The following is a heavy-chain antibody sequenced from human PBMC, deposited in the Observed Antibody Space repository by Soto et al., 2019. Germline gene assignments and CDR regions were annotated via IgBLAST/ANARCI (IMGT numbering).Heavy chain of an antibody. CDR1: GDSISSADYF. V-gene: IGHV4-30-4*01. Sequence: TLSLTCSVSGDSISSADYFWTWIRQSPGKGLEWMGHIFHSGTTYYTPSLKGRLLISIENSKNQFSLRLTSVTAADSAVYFCAREPYLTKARNDFWGPGTLVHVSS. J-gene: IGHJ4*02. CDR3: AREPYLTKARNDF. CDR2: IFHSGTT. D-gene: IGHD2-8*01.